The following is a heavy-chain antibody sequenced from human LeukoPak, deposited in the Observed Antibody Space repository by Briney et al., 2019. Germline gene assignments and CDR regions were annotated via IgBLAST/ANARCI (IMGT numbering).Heavy chain of an antibody. CDR2: ISAYNGNT. CDR3: ARVSATTPYYYYYMDV. CDR1: GYTFTGYY. J-gene: IGHJ6*03. V-gene: IGHV1-18*04. Sequence: ASVKVSCKASGYTFTGYYIHWVRQAPGQGLEWMGWISAYNGNTNYAQKLQGRVTMTTDTSTSTAYMELRSLRSDDTAVYYCARVSATTPYYYYYMDVWGKGTTVTVSS. D-gene: IGHD6-25*01.